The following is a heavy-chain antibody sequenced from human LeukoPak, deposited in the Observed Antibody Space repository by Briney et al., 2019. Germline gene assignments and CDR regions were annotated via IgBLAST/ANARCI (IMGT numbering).Heavy chain of an antibody. D-gene: IGHD5-12*01. Sequence: ASETLSLTCTVSGGSISSYYWSWIRQPPGKGLEWIGYIYYSGSTNYNPSLKSRVTISVDTSKNQFSLKLSSVTAADTAVYYCARAGWLRLKNYFDYWGQGTLVTVSS. V-gene: IGHV4-59*12. J-gene: IGHJ4*02. CDR1: GGSISSYY. CDR3: ARAGWLRLKNYFDY. CDR2: IYYSGST.